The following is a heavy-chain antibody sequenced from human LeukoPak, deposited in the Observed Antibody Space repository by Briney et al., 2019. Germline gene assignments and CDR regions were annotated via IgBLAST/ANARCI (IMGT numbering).Heavy chain of an antibody. CDR1: GFTFSLYF. CDR2: ISDDGISE. D-gene: IGHD3-22*01. CDR3: ARIRAYHYESYPRNWFNP. J-gene: IGHJ5*02. Sequence: PGGSLRLSCEGSGFTFSLYFMYWLRQAPGKELEWVAAISDDGISEHYADSVKGRFTISRDNSKNSLFLQMNRLTTEDTAVYYCARIRAYHYESYPRNWFNPWGQGTLVTVSS. V-gene: IGHV3-30*01.